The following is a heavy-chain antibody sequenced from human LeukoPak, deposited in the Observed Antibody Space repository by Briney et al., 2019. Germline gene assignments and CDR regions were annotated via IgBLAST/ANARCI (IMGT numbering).Heavy chain of an antibody. D-gene: IGHD6-13*01. J-gene: IGHJ3*02. CDR3: ARPSSEIAAAGTAFDI. Sequence: SETLSLTCAVYGGSFSGYYWSWIRQPPGKGLEWIGEINYSGSTNYNPSLKSRVTISVDTSKNQFSLKLSSVTAADTAVYYCARPSSEIAAAGTAFDIWGQGTMVTVSS. V-gene: IGHV4-34*01. CDR2: INYSGST. CDR1: GGSFSGYY.